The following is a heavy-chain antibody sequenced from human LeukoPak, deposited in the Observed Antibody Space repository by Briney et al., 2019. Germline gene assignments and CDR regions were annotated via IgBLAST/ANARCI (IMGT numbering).Heavy chain of an antibody. D-gene: IGHD3-22*01. CDR1: GGTFSSYA. J-gene: IGHJ5*02. Sequence: ASVKVSCKASGGTFSSYAISWVRQAPGQGLEWMGGIIPIFGTANYAQKFQGRVTITADESTSTAYMELSSLRSEDTAVYYCAREPEYDSSENWFDPWGQGTLVTVSS. CDR2: IIPIFGTA. CDR3: AREPEYDSSENWFDP. V-gene: IGHV1-69*13.